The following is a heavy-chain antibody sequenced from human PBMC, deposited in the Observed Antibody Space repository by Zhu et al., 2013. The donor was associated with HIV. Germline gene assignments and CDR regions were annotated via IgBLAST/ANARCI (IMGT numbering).Heavy chain of an antibody. CDR1: GYTFTGYY. V-gene: IGHV1-2*02. J-gene: IGHJ6*02. CDR3: ARDPTTVTTELYYYYGMDV. D-gene: IGHD4-17*01. CDR2: INPNSGGT. Sequence: QVQLVQSGAEVKKPGASVKVSCKASGYTFTGYYMHWVRQAPGQGLEWMGWINPNSGGTNYAQKFQGRVTMTRDTSISTAYMELSRLRSDDTAVYYCARDPTTVTTELYYYYGMDVWGQGTTVTVSS.